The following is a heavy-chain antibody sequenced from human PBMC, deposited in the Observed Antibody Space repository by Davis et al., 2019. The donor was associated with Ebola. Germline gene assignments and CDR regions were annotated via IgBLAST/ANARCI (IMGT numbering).Heavy chain of an antibody. CDR2: IKQDGSEK. D-gene: IGHD5-18*01. CDR3: ARDLYSYGHTADAFDI. CDR1: GFTVSSNY. Sequence: PGGSLRLSCAASGFTVSSNYMSWVRQAPGKGLEWVANIKQDGSEKYYVDSVKGRFTISRDNAKNSLYLQMNSLRAEDTAVYYCARDLYSYGHTADAFDIWGQGTMVTVSS. J-gene: IGHJ3*02. V-gene: IGHV3-7*03.